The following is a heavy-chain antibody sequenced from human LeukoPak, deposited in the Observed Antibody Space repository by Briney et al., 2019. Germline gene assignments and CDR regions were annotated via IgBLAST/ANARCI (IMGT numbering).Heavy chain of an antibody. CDR3: ARIGISARGTNFHH. CDR1: GYSFIDYY. V-gene: IGHV1-2*02. J-gene: IGHJ1*01. Sequence: GASVKVSCKTSGYSFIDYYIHWVRQAPGQGLEWMGWINSNSAGTNYAQNFQGRVTMTRDTSISTAYMELSRLRSDDTALYYCARIGISARGTNFHHWGQGTLVTVSS. D-gene: IGHD6-13*01. CDR2: INSNSAGT.